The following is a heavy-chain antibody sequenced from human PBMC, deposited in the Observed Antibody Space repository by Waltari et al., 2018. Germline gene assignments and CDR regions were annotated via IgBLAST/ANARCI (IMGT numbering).Heavy chain of an antibody. J-gene: IGHJ3*02. Sequence: QITLKEHGPTLVQPTQTITLTCTFSGFSLTTSGAGAAWFRQPPGKALEWLSLIYWNDDKRYSPSLKSRLTITKDTSENQVVLTMTNLDPVDTATYFCAPIHGGGSLSWGDAFDIWGQGTMVTVSS. CDR1: GFSLTTSGAG. CDR2: IYWNDDK. V-gene: IGHV2-5*01. D-gene: IGHD2-15*01. CDR3: APIHGGGSLSWGDAFDI.